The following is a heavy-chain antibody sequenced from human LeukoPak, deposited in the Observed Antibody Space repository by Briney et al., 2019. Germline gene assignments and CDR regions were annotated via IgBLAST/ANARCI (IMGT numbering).Heavy chain of an antibody. D-gene: IGHD3-10*02. CDR2: ISSSGSTI. V-gene: IGHV3-48*03. Sequence: GGTLRLSCAASGFTFSSYDMNWVRQAPGKGLEWVSYISSSGSTIYYADSVKGRFTISRDNAKNSLYLQMNSLRAEDTAVYYCAELGITMIGGVWGKGTTVTISS. CDR3: AELGITMIGGV. CDR1: GFTFSSYD. J-gene: IGHJ6*04.